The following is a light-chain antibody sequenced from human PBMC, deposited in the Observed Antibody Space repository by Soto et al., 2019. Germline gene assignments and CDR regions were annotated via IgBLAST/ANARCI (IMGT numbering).Light chain of an antibody. CDR1: QSVGNW. CDR2: KAS. J-gene: IGKJ1*01. V-gene: IGKV1-5*03. Sequence: DIQMTQSPSTLSASVGDRVTITCRASQSVGNWLAWYQHKPGKAPKGLIYKASSLESGAPSRFSGSGSGTEFALTISSLQPDDFATYYCQQYHNYAYTFGQGTKVEV. CDR3: QQYHNYAYT.